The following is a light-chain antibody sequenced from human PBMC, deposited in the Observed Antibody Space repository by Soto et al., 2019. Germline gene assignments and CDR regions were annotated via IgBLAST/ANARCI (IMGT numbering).Light chain of an antibody. V-gene: IGKV1-5*03. CDR1: QSISNW. CDR2: KAS. Sequence: DIQLTQSPSPLSAFLGDRVTITCRASQSISNWLAWYQQKPGKAPKLLISKASSLESGVPSRFSGSGSGTEFTLTISSLQPDDFATYYCQEYNTYSYTFGQGTKVDIK. J-gene: IGKJ2*01. CDR3: QEYNTYSYT.